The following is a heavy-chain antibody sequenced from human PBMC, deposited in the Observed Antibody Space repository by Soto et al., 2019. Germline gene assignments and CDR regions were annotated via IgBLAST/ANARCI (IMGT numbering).Heavy chain of an antibody. D-gene: IGHD1-20*01. J-gene: IGHJ4*02. CDR2: IYYSGST. Sequence: SETLSLTCTVSGGSISGYYWSWIRQPPGKGLEWIGYIYYSGSTNYNPSLKSRVTISVDTSKNQFSLKLSSVTAADTAVYYCARSITGRYFDYWGQGTLVTVSS. V-gene: IGHV4-59*01. CDR1: GGSISGYY. CDR3: ARSITGRYFDY.